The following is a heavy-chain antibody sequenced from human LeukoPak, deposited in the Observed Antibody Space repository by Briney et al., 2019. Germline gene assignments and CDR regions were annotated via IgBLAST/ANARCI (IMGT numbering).Heavy chain of an antibody. CDR2: IYSGGST. CDR3: AKDLRGSSSGTGFHY. V-gene: IGHV3-66*02. D-gene: IGHD6-13*01. J-gene: IGHJ4*02. Sequence: GGSLRLSCAASGFTVSSNYMSWVRQAPGKGLEWVSVIYSGGSTYYADSVKGRFTVSRDNSHNTLYLQMNSLRAEDTALYYCAKDLRGSSSGTGFHYWGQGTLVTVSS. CDR1: GFTVSSNY.